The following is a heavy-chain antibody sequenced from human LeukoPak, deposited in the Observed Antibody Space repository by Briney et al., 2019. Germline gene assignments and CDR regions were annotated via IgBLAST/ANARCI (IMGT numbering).Heavy chain of an antibody. CDR3: VRHSSLAPFDY. J-gene: IGHJ4*02. V-gene: IGHV4-59*01. CDR1: GGSISSYY. CDR2: IYYSGST. Sequence: SETLSLTCTVSGGSISSYYWSWIRQPPGKGLEWIGYIYYSGSTNYNPSLKSRVSMSVDTSNTSKNQVSLKLTSVTAADTAVYYCVRHSSLAPFDYWGQGTLVTVSS.